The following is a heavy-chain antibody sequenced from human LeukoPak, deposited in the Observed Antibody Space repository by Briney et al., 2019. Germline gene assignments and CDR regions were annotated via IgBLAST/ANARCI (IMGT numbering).Heavy chain of an antibody. Sequence: ASVKVSFKSSGYTLTDYYMHWVRQAPGQGLEWMGYTIPHSGGTSYEQKFQGRVTMTRDTSISTFYMELSSLRSDDTAVYYCSTEDKYCNNDNCGVHSGQGTLVTVSS. CDR2: TIPHSGGT. J-gene: IGHJ4*02. V-gene: IGHV1-2*02. CDR3: STEDKYCNNDNCGVH. CDR1: GYTLTDYY. D-gene: IGHD2-8*01.